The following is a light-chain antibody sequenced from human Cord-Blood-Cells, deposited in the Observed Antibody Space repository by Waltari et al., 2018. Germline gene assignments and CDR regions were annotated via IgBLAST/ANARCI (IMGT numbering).Light chain of an antibody. CDR3: SSYTSSSTLV. J-gene: IGLJ2*01. V-gene: IGLV2-14*01. CDR1: RSDVGGYNY. CDR2: EVS. Sequence: QSALTQPASVSGSPGQSITISCTRTRSDVGGYNYVSWYQQHPGKAPKLMIYEVSNRPSGVSNRFSGSKSGNTASLTISGLQAEDEADYYCSSYTSSSTLVFGGGTKLTVL.